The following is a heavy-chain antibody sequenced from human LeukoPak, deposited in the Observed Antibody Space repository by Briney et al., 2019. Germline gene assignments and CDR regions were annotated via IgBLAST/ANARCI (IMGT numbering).Heavy chain of an antibody. V-gene: IGHV4-34*01. Sequence: PSGTLSLTCAVYGGSFSGYYWSWIRQPPGKGLEWIGEINHSGSTNYNPSLKSRVTISVDTSKNQFSLKLSSVTAADTAVYYCANYGSGSYRFDPWGQGTLVTVSS. CDR2: INHSGST. D-gene: IGHD3-10*01. CDR3: ANYGSGSYRFDP. CDR1: GGSFSGYY. J-gene: IGHJ5*02.